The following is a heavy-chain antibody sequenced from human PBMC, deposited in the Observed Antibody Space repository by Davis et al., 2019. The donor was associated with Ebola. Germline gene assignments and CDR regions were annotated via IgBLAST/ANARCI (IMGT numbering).Heavy chain of an antibody. D-gene: IGHD4-11*01. J-gene: IGHJ4*02. Sequence: MPSETLSLTCAVSGGSISSGGYSWSWIRQPPGKGLEWIAYIYRSGSTNYNPSLKSRITISVDTSKNQFSLKLSSVTAADTAVYYCARDTVTTGFDYWGQGTLVTVSS. V-gene: IGHV4-30-2*01. CDR2: IYRSGST. CDR3: ARDTVTTGFDY. CDR1: GGSISSGGYS.